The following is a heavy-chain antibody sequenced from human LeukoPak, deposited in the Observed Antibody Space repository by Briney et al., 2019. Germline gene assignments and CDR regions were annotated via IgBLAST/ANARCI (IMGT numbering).Heavy chain of an antibody. CDR1: GFSFSSFA. V-gene: IGHV3-23*01. D-gene: IGHD6-19*01. Sequence: GASLRLSCAASGFSFSSFAMSWVRQAPGKGLEWVSAIGGSDGSTYYADSVKGRFTISRDNSKNTLYLQMNSLRAEDTAVYYCAKGSSGWPYYFDYWAREPCSPSPQ. CDR3: AKGSSGWPYYFDY. CDR2: IGGSDGST. J-gene: IGHJ4*02.